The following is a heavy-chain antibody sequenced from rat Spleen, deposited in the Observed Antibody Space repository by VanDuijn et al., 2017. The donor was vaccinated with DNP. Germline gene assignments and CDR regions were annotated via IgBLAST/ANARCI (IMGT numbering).Heavy chain of an antibody. V-gene: IGHV5S13*01. CDR3: ARLGYGGYGRWFAY. CDR1: GFTFSDYG. J-gene: IGHJ3*01. Sequence: EVQLVESGGGLVQPGRSMKLSCAASGFTFSDYGMAWVLQAPTKGLEWVASIRTGGGNNYYRDSVKGRFTISRDNAKNTQYLQMDSLRSEDTATYYCARLGYGGYGRWFAYWGQGTLVTVSS. D-gene: IGHD1-11*01. CDR2: IRTGGGNN.